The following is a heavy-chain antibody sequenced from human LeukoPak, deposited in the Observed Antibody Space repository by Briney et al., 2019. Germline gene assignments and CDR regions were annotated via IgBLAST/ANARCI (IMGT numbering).Heavy chain of an antibody. Sequence: SQTLSLTCAISGDSVSSNSAAWNWIRQSPSRGLEWLGRTYYRSKWYNDYAVSVKSRITINPDTSKNQFSLQLNSVTPEDTAVYYCAREPLSSWYYYYSMDVWGQGTTVTVSS. D-gene: IGHD6-13*01. V-gene: IGHV6-1*01. CDR1: GDSVSSNSAA. J-gene: IGHJ6*02. CDR2: TYYRSKWYN. CDR3: AREPLSSWYYYYSMDV.